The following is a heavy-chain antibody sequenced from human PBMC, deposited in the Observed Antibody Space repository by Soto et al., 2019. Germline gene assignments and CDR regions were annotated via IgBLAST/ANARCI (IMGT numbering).Heavy chain of an antibody. J-gene: IGHJ3*02. CDR1: SGSISSSNW. CDR3: ARDFSSGWYNSGFGAFDI. Sequence: SETLSLTCAVSSGSISSSNWWSWVRQPPGKGLEWIGEIYHSGSTNYNPSLKSRVTISVDKSKNQFSLKLSSVTAADTAVYYCARDFSSGWYNSGFGAFDIWGQGKMV. V-gene: IGHV4-4*02. CDR2: IYHSGST. D-gene: IGHD6-19*01.